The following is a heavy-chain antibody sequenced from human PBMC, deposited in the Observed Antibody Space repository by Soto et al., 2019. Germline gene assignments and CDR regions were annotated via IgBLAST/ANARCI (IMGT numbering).Heavy chain of an antibody. CDR3: AHSRLLRYFDPPNWFDP. CDR2: IYWDDDK. D-gene: IGHD3-9*01. J-gene: IGHJ5*02. Sequence: SGPTLVNPTQTLTLTCPFSGFSLSTSGVGVGWIRQPPGKALEWLALIYWDDDKRYSPSLKSRLTITKDTSKNQVVLTMTNMDPVDTATYYCAHSRLLRYFDPPNWFDPWGQGTLVTVSS. CDR1: GFSLSTSGVG. V-gene: IGHV2-5*02.